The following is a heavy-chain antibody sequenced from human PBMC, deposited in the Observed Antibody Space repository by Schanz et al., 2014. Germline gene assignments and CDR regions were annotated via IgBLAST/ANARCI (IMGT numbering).Heavy chain of an antibody. D-gene: IGHD3-3*01. CDR1: GHTLSAYY. V-gene: IGHV1-2*02. J-gene: IGHJ3*01. Sequence: QVQLVQSGADVKKPGASVKVSCKASGHTLSAYYIHWIRQAPGQGLEWMGWIDPNSGGTNYAQKFQGRVTMTSETSITTVYMEVNSLTSDDTAVFYCARTASHDVWRGYIPHYAFDLWGQGTVVIVSS. CDR3: ARTASHDVWRGYIPHYAFDL. CDR2: IDPNSGGT.